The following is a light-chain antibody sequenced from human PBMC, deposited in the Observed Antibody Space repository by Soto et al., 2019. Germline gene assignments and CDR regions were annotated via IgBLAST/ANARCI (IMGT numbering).Light chain of an antibody. J-gene: IGKJ4*01. V-gene: IGKV3-15*01. CDR3: QQYNKWPLT. Sequence: EIVMTQSPATLSVSPGERATLSCRASQSVSSNLASYQQKPGQAPRLLIYDASTRATDIPARFSGSGSGTEFTLTISSLQSEDFAFYYCQQYNKWPLTFGGGTKVEIK. CDR2: DAS. CDR1: QSVSSN.